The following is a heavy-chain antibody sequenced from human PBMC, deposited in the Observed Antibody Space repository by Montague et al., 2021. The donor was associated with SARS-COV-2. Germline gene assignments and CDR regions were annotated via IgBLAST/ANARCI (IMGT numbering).Heavy chain of an antibody. D-gene: IGHD2/OR15-2a*01. CDR2: MYYSGTT. CDR3: ARHRGKYYFDP. J-gene: IGHJ5*02. V-gene: IGHV4-39*01. Sequence: SETLSLTCTVSGGSIFSSSYYWGWIRQPPGKGLEWIGSMYYSGTTXHNLSLKSRVIISVDTSKNHFSLKLTSVTATNTAVYYCARHRGKYYFDPWGQGTLVTVSS. CDR1: GGSIFSSSYY.